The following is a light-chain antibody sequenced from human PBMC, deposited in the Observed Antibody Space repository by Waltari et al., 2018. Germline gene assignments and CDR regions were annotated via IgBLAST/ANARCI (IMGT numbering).Light chain of an antibody. CDR3: QAWDSNIVI. CDR1: KLGDKY. CDR2: QDN. V-gene: IGLV3-1*01. Sequence: SYELTQPPSVSVSPGQTATITCSGNKLGDKYACWYQRRPGQSPLLVIYQDNKRPSGIPDRFSGANSGNTATLTIDGTQPIDEADYYCQAWDSNIVIFGGGTKLTVL. J-gene: IGLJ2*01.